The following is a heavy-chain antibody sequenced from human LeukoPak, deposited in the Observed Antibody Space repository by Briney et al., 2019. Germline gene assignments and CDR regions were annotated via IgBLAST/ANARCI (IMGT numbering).Heavy chain of an antibody. CDR1: GGSFRSYY. D-gene: IGHD7-27*01. CDR3: AGHRLGHWYFDL. J-gene: IGHJ2*01. Sequence: PSETLSLTCTVSGGSFRSYYWSWIRQPPGKGLEWIGYIYYSGSTNYNPSLKSRATISVDTSKNQFSLKLSSVTAADTAVYYCAGHRLGHWYFDLWGRGTLVTVSS. V-gene: IGHV4-59*08. CDR2: IYYSGST.